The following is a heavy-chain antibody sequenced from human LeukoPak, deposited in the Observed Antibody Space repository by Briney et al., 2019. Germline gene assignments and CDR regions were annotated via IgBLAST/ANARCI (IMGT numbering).Heavy chain of an antibody. CDR1: GFTVSDNY. CDR2: IYSAGAT. Sequence: PGGSVRLSCAASGFTVSDNYMTWVRQAPGKGLEWVSSIYSAGATHYAESVKGRFTISRDNSKNTLYLQMNSLRAEDMAVYYCARIEWERLGRAFDIWGQGTMVTVSS. CDR3: ARIEWERLGRAFDI. V-gene: IGHV3-53*01. D-gene: IGHD1-26*01. J-gene: IGHJ3*02.